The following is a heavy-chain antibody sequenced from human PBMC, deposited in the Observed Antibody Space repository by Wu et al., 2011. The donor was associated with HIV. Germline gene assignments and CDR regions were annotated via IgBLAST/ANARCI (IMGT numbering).Heavy chain of an antibody. J-gene: IGHJ4*02. D-gene: IGHD2-15*01. CDR2: INPHSGGT. V-gene: IGHV1-2*02. Sequence: QVQLVQSGAEVKKPGASVKVSCKASGYTFTAYYMHWLRQAPGQGLEWMGWINPHSGGTNFAQKFQGRVTMTRDTSITTAYMELSRLRSDDTAVYYCARPYCSGGNCLGFDYWGQGTLVTVSS. CDR1: GYTFTAYY. CDR3: ARPYCSGGNCLGFDY.